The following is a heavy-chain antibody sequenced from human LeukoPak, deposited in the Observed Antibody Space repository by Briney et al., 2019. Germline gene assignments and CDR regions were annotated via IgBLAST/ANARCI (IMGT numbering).Heavy chain of an antibody. CDR2: INTSGST. V-gene: IGHV4-4*09. Sequence: SETLSLTCTVSGGSISSYYWSWIRQPPGKGLEWIGYINTSGSTNYNPSLKSRVTISVDTSKNQFSLKLSSVTAADTAVYYCARHVAGGIAFDIWGQGTMVTVSS. CDR1: GGSISSYY. D-gene: IGHD4-23*01. J-gene: IGHJ3*02. CDR3: ARHVAGGIAFDI.